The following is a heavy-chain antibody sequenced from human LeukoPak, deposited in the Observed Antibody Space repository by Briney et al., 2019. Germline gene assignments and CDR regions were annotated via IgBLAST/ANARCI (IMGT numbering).Heavy chain of an antibody. CDR1: GFTFSTYT. Sequence: GGSLRLSCAASGFTFSTYTMNWVRQAPGKGLEWVSSISSSSRYIYYADSVKGRFTISRDNAKNSLYLQMNSLRAEDTAVYYCARDQYYCSSTSCYRYYYYMDVWGKGTTVTVSS. V-gene: IGHV3-21*01. J-gene: IGHJ6*03. CDR2: ISSSSRYI. D-gene: IGHD2-2*01. CDR3: ARDQYYCSSTSCYRYYYYMDV.